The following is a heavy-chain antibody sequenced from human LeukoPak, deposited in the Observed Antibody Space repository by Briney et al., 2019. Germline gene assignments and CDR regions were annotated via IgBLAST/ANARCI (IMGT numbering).Heavy chain of an antibody. J-gene: IGHJ3*02. CDR3: ARGGELLSFGVKYAFDI. D-gene: IGHD1-26*01. Sequence: PSETLSLTCAVYGGSFSGYYWSWIRQPPGKGLEWIGEINHSGSTYYNPSLKSRVTISVDRSKNQFSLKLSSVTAADTAVYYCARGGELLSFGVKYAFDIWGQGTMVTVSS. CDR2: INHSGST. CDR1: GGSFSGYY. V-gene: IGHV4-34*01.